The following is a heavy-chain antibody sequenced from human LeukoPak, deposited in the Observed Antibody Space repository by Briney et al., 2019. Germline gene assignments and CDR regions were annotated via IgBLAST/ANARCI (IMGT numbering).Heavy chain of an antibody. CDR2: ISSSSSTI. D-gene: IGHD3-3*01. CDR1: GFTFSSYE. J-gene: IGHJ4*02. Sequence: PGGSLRLSCAASGFTFSSYEMNWVRQAPGKGLEWVSYISSSSSTIYYADSVKGRFTISRDNAKNSLYLQMNSLRAEDTAVYYCARGPYYDFWSGPLLEGDDYFDYWGQGTLVTVSS. V-gene: IGHV3-48*01. CDR3: ARGPYYDFWSGPLLEGDDYFDY.